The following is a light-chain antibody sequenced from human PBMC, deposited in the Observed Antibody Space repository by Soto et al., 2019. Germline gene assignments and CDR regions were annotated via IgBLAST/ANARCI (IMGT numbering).Light chain of an antibody. Sequence: EVLLTQSPAALSLSPVEVATLPFRASQSVTNYLTWYQQKPGQAPRLLIYEASNRATGIPARFSGSGSGTDFTLTISNLEPEDFAVYYCQQRTYWPWTFGQGTKVDNK. CDR2: EAS. CDR3: QQRTYWPWT. CDR1: QSVTNY. J-gene: IGKJ1*01. V-gene: IGKV3-11*01.